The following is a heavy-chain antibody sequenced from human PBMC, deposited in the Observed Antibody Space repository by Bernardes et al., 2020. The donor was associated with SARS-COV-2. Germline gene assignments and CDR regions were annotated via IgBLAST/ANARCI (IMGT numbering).Heavy chain of an antibody. CDR1: GFTFGSFA. V-gene: IGHV3-30*18. J-gene: IGHJ4*02. CDR3: VKDIQHYYGSGLDY. Sequence: GGSLRLSCAASGFTFGSFAMHWVRQAPGKGLEWVAIISHDESHEFYADSVEGRFTISRDNSMNTLYLQMDSLRHEDTAVYYCVKDIQHYYGSGLDYWGQGTLVTVSS. D-gene: IGHD3-10*01. CDR2: ISHDESHE.